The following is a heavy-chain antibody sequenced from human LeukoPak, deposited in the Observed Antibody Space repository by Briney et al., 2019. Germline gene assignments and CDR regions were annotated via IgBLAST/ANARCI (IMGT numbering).Heavy chain of an antibody. CDR3: ARDGPAAYNWSPLEYYYGMDV. CDR1: GFTFSSYG. J-gene: IGHJ6*02. CDR2: IYYDGSNK. Sequence: VESLRLSCAASGFTFSSYGMHWVRQAPGKGLEWVAVIYYDGSNKYYADSVKGRFTISRDNSKNTLYLQMNSLRAEDTAVYYCARDGPAAYNWSPLEYYYGMDVWGQGTTVPVSS. D-gene: IGHD1-20*01. V-gene: IGHV3-33*01.